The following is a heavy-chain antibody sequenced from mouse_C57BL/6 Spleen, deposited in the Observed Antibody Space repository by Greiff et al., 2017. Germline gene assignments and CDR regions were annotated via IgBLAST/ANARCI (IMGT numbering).Heavy chain of an antibody. Sequence: VQLQQPDAELVKPGASVKISCKVSGYTFTDHTIHWMKQRPEQGLEWIGYIYPRDGGTKYNEKFKSKATLTADKSSSTAYMQLNSLTSEASAVDYFARRQGFYYWGQGTTLTVSS. CDR3: ARRQGFYY. CDR2: IYPRDGGT. V-gene: IGHV1-78*01. D-gene: IGHD6-1*01. CDR1: GYTFTDHT. J-gene: IGHJ2*01.